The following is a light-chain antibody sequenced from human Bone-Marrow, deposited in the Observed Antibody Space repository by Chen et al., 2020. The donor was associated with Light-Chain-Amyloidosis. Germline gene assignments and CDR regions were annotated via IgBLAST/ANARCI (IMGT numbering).Light chain of an antibody. CDR1: SSDVGGYNY. CDR2: EVS. J-gene: IGLJ1*01. V-gene: IGLV2-14*01. CDR3: SSYTSSSTYV. Sequence: QSALTQPASVSGSPGQSITISCTGTSSDVGGYNYVSWYQQHPGKAPKLMIYEVSNRPSGVSTRFSGSKSGNTASLIISGLQAEDEADYYCSSYTSSSTYVFGTGTKVTVL.